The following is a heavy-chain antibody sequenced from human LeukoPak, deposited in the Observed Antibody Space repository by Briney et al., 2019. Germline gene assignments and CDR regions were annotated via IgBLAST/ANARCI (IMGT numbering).Heavy chain of an antibody. J-gene: IGHJ4*02. V-gene: IGHV1-69*05. CDR3: ARIGYYYDSSGYFFDY. Sequence: SVKVSCKASGGTFSSYAISWVRQAPGQGLEWMGGIIPIFGTANYAQKFQGRVTITTDESTSTAYIELSSLRSEDTAVYYCARIGYYYDSSGYFFDYWGQGTLVTVSS. CDR2: IIPIFGTA. D-gene: IGHD3-22*01. CDR1: GGTFSSYA.